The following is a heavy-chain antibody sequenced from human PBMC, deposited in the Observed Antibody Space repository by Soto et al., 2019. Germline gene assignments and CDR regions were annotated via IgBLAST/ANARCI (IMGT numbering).Heavy chain of an antibody. J-gene: IGHJ4*02. CDR2: IWSDGSNK. CDR3: ATDRGAALFDY. V-gene: IGHV3-33*01. D-gene: IGHD3-10*01. Sequence: VQLMESGGGVVHPGRSLRLSCAASGFPFSSYGMHWVRQAPGKGLEWVAVIWSDGSNKIYADSVQGRFTISRDNYKNTLYLQMNSLRDEDTAVYYCATDRGAALFDYWGQGTLVTVSS. CDR1: GFPFSSYG.